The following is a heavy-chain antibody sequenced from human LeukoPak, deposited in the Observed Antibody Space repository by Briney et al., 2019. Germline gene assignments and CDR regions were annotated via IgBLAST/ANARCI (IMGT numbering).Heavy chain of an antibody. CDR1: GFTFSSYA. V-gene: IGHV3-23*01. D-gene: IGHD3-9*01. CDR2: ISWNSGST. Sequence: GGSLRLSCAASGFTFSSYAMSWVRQAPGKGLEWVSGISWNSGSTYYADSVKGRFTISRDNSKNTLYLQMNSLRAEDTAVYYCAKERVLRYFDWYKNDYWGQGTLATVSS. CDR3: AKERVLRYFDWYKNDY. J-gene: IGHJ4*02.